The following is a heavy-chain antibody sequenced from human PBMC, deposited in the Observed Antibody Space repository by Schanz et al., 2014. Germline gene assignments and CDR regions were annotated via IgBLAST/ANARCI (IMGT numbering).Heavy chain of an antibody. Sequence: QVQLVESGGGVVRPGGSLRLSCAGSGFTFSNYAIHWVRQAPGKGLEWVGVISSDGNQQYYVDSVRGRFTISRDNSKDTLYLQMSGLTPEDTAVYYCARGPIPIQGVPMDFWGQGTLVTVSS. J-gene: IGHJ4*02. CDR3: ARGPIPIQGVPMDF. D-gene: IGHD3-10*01. CDR2: ISSDGNQQ. V-gene: IGHV3-30*04. CDR1: GFTFSNYA.